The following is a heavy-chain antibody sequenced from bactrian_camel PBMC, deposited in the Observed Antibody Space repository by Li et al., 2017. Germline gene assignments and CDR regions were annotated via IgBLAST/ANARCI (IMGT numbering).Heavy chain of an antibody. V-gene: IGHV3S53*01. Sequence: QVQLVESGGGSVQAGGSLRLSCAASGLDLSRNCMGWFRQAPGQDREGVARLEPSGSTMYADSVKGRFTISKDNAKNIHYLQMNNLRPEDAAMYYCTASPMRGSPCPMSWLQTYRGQGTQVTVS. CDR3: TASPMRGSPCPMSWLQTY. J-gene: IGHJ4*01. CDR1: GLDLSRNC. CDR2: LEPSGST. D-gene: IGHD1*01.